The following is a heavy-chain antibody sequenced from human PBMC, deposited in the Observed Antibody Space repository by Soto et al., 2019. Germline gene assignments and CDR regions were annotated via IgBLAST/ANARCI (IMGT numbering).Heavy chain of an antibody. D-gene: IGHD2-2*01. Sequence: GGSLRLSCVGSGITFITYAMNWVLQAPWKGLEWVSGISSSGDSSHYADSVKGRFTISRDNSKNTLYLQMNSLRAEDTAVYYCARDLVVPAAMRGYYYYYGMDVWGQRTTVTVSS. V-gene: IGHV3-23*01. J-gene: IGHJ6*02. CDR2: ISSSGDSS. CDR1: GITFITYA. CDR3: ARDLVVPAAMRGYYYYYGMDV.